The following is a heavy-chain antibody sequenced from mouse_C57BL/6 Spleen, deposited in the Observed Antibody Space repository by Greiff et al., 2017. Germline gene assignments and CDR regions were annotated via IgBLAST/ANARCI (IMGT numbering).Heavy chain of an antibody. Sequence: QVQLQQPGAELVKPGASVKMSCKASGYTFTSYWITWVKQRPGQGLEWIGDIYPGSGSTNYNEKFKSKATLTVDTSSSTAYMQLSSLTSEDSAVYYCALYGSSYDAMDYWGQGTSVTVSS. D-gene: IGHD1-1*01. CDR2: IYPGSGST. CDR1: GYTFTSYW. V-gene: IGHV1-55*01. J-gene: IGHJ4*01. CDR3: ALYGSSYDAMDY.